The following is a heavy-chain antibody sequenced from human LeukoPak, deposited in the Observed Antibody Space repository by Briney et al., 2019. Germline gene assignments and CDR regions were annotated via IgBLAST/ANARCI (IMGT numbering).Heavy chain of an antibody. CDR3: ATMDIVVVPAADNWFDP. Sequence: PGGSLRLSCAASGFTFSSYSMNWVRQAPGKGLEWVSSISSSSSYIYYADSVKGRFTISRGNAKNSLYLQMNSLRAEDTAVYYCATMDIVVVPAADNWFDPWGQGTLVTVSS. CDR2: ISSSSSYI. D-gene: IGHD2-2*03. J-gene: IGHJ5*02. V-gene: IGHV3-21*01. CDR1: GFTFSSYS.